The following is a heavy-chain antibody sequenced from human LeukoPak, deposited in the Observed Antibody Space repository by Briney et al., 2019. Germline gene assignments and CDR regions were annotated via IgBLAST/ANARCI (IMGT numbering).Heavy chain of an antibody. Sequence: SETLSLTCAVYGGSFSGYYWSWIRQPPGKGLEWIGEINHSGSTNYNPSLKSRVIISVDTSKNQFSLKLSSVTAADTAVYYCARGRIRYYYGSGSYSYPFDYWGQGTLVTVSS. CDR2: INHSGST. J-gene: IGHJ4*02. CDR1: GGSFSGYY. CDR3: ARGRIRYYYGSGSYSYPFDY. V-gene: IGHV4-34*01. D-gene: IGHD3-10*01.